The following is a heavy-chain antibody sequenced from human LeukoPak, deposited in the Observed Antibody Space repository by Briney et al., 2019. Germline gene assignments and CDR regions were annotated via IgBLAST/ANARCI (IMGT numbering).Heavy chain of an antibody. J-gene: IGHJ3*02. V-gene: IGHV3-21*01. Sequence: PGGSLRLSCVASGFTVSEYSMNWVRQAPGQGLEWVSSIDRSGSYIYYADSVKGRFTISRDNAKNSLYLQMNSLRAEDTAIYYCARDGNYYDSIAREGVFDIWGQGTMVTVSS. D-gene: IGHD3-22*01. CDR2: IDRSGSYI. CDR1: GFTVSEYS. CDR3: ARDGNYYDSIAREGVFDI.